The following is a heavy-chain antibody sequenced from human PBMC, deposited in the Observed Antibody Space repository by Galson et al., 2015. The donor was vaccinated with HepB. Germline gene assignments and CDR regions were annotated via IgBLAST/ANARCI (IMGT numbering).Heavy chain of an antibody. CDR3: ARDGWSGNYFDGAFDM. V-gene: IGHV1-69*04. D-gene: IGHD1-26*01. J-gene: IGHJ3*02. Sequence: SVKVSCKASGGTFSSYSISWVRQAPGQGLEWMRRIIPILGRANYAQKFQVRVTITADKSTNTSYMEVSSLRSEDTAVYYCARDGWSGNYFDGAFDMWGQGTMVTVSS. CDR1: GGTFSSYS. CDR2: IIPILGRA.